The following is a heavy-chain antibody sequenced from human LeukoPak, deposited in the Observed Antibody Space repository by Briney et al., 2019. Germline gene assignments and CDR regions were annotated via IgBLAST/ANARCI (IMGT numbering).Heavy chain of an antibody. CDR2: INPNSGDT. CDR1: GYTFTGQY. D-gene: IGHD3-22*01. V-gene: IGHV1-2*02. Sequence: ASVKVSCKASGYTFTGQYLHWVRQAPGQGLEWMGWINPNSGDTNFAQQFQGRVTMTRDTSISTAYMELSRLRSDDTAVYYCAREKERKSYYYDSSGPNPYFDYWGQGTLVTVSS. J-gene: IGHJ4*02. CDR3: AREKERKSYYYDSSGPNPYFDY.